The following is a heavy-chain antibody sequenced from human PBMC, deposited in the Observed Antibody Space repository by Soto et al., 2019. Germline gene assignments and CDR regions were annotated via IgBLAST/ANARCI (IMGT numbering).Heavy chain of an antibody. D-gene: IGHD1-20*01. CDR2: MNPNSGNT. J-gene: IGHJ1*01. CDR3: ARGDNWTGGWNAEYFQP. V-gene: IGHV1-8*01. Sequence: ASVKVSCKASGYTFTSYDINWVRQATGQGLEWMGWMNPNSGNTGYAQKFQGRVTMTRNTSISTAYMELSSLRSEDTAVYYCARGDNWTGGWNAEYFQPWGQGTLVTVS. CDR1: GYTFTSYD.